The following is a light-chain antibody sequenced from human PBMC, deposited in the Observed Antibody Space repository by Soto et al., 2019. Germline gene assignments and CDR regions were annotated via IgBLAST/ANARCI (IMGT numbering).Light chain of an antibody. J-gene: IGKJ2*01. Sequence: EIVLTQSPGTLSLSPGERATLSCRASQSGSSSYLAWYQQKPGQAPRLLIYGASSRATGIPDRFSGSGSGTDFTLTISRLEPEDFAVYYCQQYGSSPFTFGQGTKLEIE. V-gene: IGKV3-20*01. CDR1: QSGSSSY. CDR2: GAS. CDR3: QQYGSSPFT.